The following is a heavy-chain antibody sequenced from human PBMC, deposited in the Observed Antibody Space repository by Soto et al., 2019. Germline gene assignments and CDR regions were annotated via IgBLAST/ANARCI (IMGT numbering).Heavy chain of an antibody. J-gene: IGHJ2*01. Sequence: QVQLVQSGAEVKKPGASVKVSCKASGYTFTSYGISWVRQAPGQGLEWMGWISAYNGNTNYAQKLQGRVTMTTDTSXXTAYMELRSLRSDDTAVYYCAREGDYGDYLWYFDLWGRGTLVTVSS. CDR1: GYTFTSYG. V-gene: IGHV1-18*01. CDR2: ISAYNGNT. CDR3: AREGDYGDYLWYFDL. D-gene: IGHD4-17*01.